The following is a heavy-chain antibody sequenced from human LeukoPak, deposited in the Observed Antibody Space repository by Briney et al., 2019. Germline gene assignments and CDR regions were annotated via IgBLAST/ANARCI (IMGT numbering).Heavy chain of an antibody. CDR3: ARDRIAVAGMGAFQH. D-gene: IGHD6-19*01. J-gene: IGHJ1*01. Sequence: GGSLRLSCAASRFTFSTYAMHWVRQAPGKGLEWVAGISNDGTNEDHADSVKGRFTISRDNSKNTLYLQMNSLRAEDTAIYYCARDRIAVAGMGAFQHWGQGTLVAVSS. V-gene: IGHV3-30-3*01. CDR2: ISNDGTNE. CDR1: RFTFSTYA.